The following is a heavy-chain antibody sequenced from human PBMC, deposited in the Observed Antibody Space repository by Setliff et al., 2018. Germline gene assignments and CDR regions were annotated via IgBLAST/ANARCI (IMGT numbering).Heavy chain of an antibody. CDR2: MYTSWST. J-gene: IGHJ6*03. CDR1: GDSISSRRNY. V-gene: IGHV4-61*09. Sequence: SETLSLTCTVSGDSISSRRNYWGWFRQPAGKELEWIGHMYTSWSTNYNPSLKSRVTISLDTSKNQFSLSLTSVTAEDTAVYYCARMSGFQYIDVWDKGTTVTVSS. CDR3: ARMSGFQYIDV. D-gene: IGHD3-3*01.